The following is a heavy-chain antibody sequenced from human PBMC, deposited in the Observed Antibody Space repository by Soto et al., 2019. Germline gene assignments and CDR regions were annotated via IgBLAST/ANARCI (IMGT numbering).Heavy chain of an antibody. D-gene: IGHD1-26*01. CDR1: GFTFSSYA. V-gene: IGHV3-30-3*01. Sequence: GESLKISCAASGFTFSSYAMHWVRQAPGKGLEWVAVISYDGSNKYYADSVKGRFTISRDNSKNTLYLQMNSLRAEDTAVYYCARGRVGATKVDYYYYGMDVWGQGTTVTVSS. CDR3: ARGRVGATKVDYYYYGMDV. J-gene: IGHJ6*02. CDR2: ISYDGSNK.